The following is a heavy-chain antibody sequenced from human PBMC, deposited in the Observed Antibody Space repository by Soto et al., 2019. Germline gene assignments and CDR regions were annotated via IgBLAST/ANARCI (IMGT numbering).Heavy chain of an antibody. CDR2: IFHSGTT. V-gene: IGHV4-4*02. CDR3: ARVGGWLCDY. J-gene: IGHJ4*02. Sequence: QVQLQESGPGLVKPSGALSLTCAVSNGSNSSDNWWSWVRQPPGKGLEWSGEIFHSGTTNHNPSLKRRVTISVDKSKNECSLQMKSVTAADTAVYYCARVGGWLCDYWGQGTLVTVST. CDR1: NGSNSSDNW. D-gene: IGHD6-19*01.